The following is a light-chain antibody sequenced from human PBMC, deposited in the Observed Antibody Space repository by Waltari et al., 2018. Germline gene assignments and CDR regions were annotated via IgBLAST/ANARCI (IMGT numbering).Light chain of an antibody. CDR2: GAS. V-gene: IGKV3-20*01. J-gene: IGKJ1*01. CDR1: QSVGRS. Sequence: EIVLTQSPGLLSLSPGEGFTLSCRASQSVGRSLAWYQQKPGQAPRLLIYGASSRATGIPDRFSGGGSGTDFSLTISRLEPEDFAVYYCQHYVRLPATFGQGTKVEIK. CDR3: QHYVRLPAT.